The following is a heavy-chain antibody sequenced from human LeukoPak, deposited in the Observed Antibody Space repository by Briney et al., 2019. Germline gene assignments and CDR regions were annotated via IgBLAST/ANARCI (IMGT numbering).Heavy chain of an antibody. J-gene: IGHJ6*02. CDR2: ITGGSGSST. CDR1: GFTFSNYA. Sequence: SGGSLRLSCAASGFTFSNYAMTWVRQAPGKGLEWVSAITGGSGSSTSFADSVKGRFTISRDNSKNTLCLQMNSLRAEDTAVYYCAKVRGQYYYYYTMDVWGQGTTVTVSS. CDR3: AKVRGQYYYYYTMDV. V-gene: IGHV3-23*01.